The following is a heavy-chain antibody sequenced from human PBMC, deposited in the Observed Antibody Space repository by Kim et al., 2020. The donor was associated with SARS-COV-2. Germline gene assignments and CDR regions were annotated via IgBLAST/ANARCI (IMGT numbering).Heavy chain of an antibody. V-gene: IGHV3-73*01. CDR1: GFTFSGSP. Sequence: GGSLRLSCAASGFTFSGSPIHWVRQAAGKGLEWVGRVGHKAHNYATTYGASVKGRFTISRDDSKNTAYLQMNSLKTEDTAVYYCTSLITAWGQGTLVPVS. J-gene: IGHJ4*02. D-gene: IGHD6-25*01. CDR3: TSLITA. CDR2: VGHKAHNYAT.